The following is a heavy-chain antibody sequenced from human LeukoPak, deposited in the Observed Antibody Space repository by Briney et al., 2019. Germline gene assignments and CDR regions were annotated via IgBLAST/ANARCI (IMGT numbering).Heavy chain of an antibody. D-gene: IGHD1-14*01. CDR1: GFTFSSYA. V-gene: IGHV3-30*04. Sequence: GGSLRLSCAASGFTFSSYAMHWVRQAPGKGLEWVAVISYDGSNKYYADSVKGRFTISRDNSKNTLYLQMNSLRAEDTAVYYCARVPEAGLPAVYYFDYWGQGTLVTVSS. CDR3: ARVPEAGLPAVYYFDY. CDR2: ISYDGSNK. J-gene: IGHJ4*02.